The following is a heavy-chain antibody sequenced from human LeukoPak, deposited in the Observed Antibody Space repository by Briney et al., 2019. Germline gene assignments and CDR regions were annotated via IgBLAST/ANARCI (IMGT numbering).Heavy chain of an antibody. CDR1: GFPVSDNY. V-gene: IGHV3-74*01. CDR2: ITGDGSST. CDR3: ARDTGWYFDL. D-gene: IGHD4-17*01. Sequence: PGGPLKHSCAASGFPVSDNYVTWFRQAPGKGLVWVSRITGDGSSTTYADVVKGRFTISRDNAKNTVFLQMISLRAEDTAVYYCARDTGWYFDLWGRSSMVTVSS. J-gene: IGHJ2*01.